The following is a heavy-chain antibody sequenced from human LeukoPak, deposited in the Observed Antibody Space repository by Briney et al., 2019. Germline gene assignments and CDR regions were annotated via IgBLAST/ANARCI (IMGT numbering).Heavy chain of an antibody. V-gene: IGHV3-23*01. CDR3: AKDRGYCSGGSCYSGYYYYYMDV. D-gene: IGHD2-15*01. CDR2: ISGSGGST. J-gene: IGHJ6*03. CDR1: GFTFSSYA. Sequence: GGSLRLSCAASGFTFSSYAMSWVRQAPGKGLEWVSAISGSGGSTYYADSVKGRFTISRDNSKNTLYLQMNSLRAEDTAVYYCAKDRGYCSGGSCYSGYYYYYMDVWGKGTTVNVSS.